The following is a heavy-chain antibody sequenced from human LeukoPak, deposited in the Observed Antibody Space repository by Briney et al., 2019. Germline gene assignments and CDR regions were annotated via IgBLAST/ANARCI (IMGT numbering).Heavy chain of an antibody. V-gene: IGHV4-59*08. CDR2: IYYSGST. CDR1: GGSISVYY. J-gene: IGHJ1*01. D-gene: IGHD3-22*01. Sequence: SETLSLTCTVSGGSISVYYWSWIRQPPGKRLEWIGYIYYSGSTNYNPSLKSRVTISVDTSKNQFSLKLSSVTAADTVVYYCARHSKYYYDSSGSYVGYFQHWGQGTLVTVSS. CDR3: ARHSKYYYDSSGSYVGYFQH.